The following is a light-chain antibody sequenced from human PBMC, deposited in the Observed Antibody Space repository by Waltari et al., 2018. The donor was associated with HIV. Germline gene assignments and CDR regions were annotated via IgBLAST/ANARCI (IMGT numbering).Light chain of an antibody. CDR1: QSISNY. CDR3: QQSDSTPRT. Sequence: DIQMTQSPSSLSAAVGDRVTISCRASQSISNYLNWYQQKPGKAPELLVYAASSLQSGVPSRFSGSGSGTDFTLIISSLQREDFATYYCQQSDSTPRTFGQGTKVEIK. V-gene: IGKV1-39*01. J-gene: IGKJ2*01. CDR2: AAS.